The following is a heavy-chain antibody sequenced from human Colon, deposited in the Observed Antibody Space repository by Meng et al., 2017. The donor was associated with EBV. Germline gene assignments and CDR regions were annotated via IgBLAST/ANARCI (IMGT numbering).Heavy chain of an antibody. CDR2: IYHSGST. CDR3: ARVGAYCGGDCYHPR. J-gene: IGHJ4*02. Sequence: QVRLRGPGPGLVKPWGTLSLTCAVSGGSLSSRNWWSWVRQPPGKGLEWIGEIYHSGSTNYNPSLKSRVTISVDESKNQFSLRLSSVTAADTAVYYCARVGAYCGGDCYHPRWGQGTLVTVSS. CDR1: GGSLSSRNW. D-gene: IGHD2-21*02. V-gene: IGHV4-4*02.